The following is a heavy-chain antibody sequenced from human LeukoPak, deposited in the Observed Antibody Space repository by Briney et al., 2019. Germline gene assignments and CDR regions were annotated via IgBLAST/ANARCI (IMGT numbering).Heavy chain of an antibody. Sequence: SETLSLTCAVYGGSFSGYYWSWIRQPPGKGLEWIGEINHSGSTNYNPSLKSRVTISVDTSKNQFSLKLKSVTAADTAVYYCAKQWGRRIDYWGQGTLVTVSS. CDR1: GGSFSGYY. CDR2: INHSGST. V-gene: IGHV4-34*01. D-gene: IGHD1-26*01. CDR3: AKQWGRRIDY. J-gene: IGHJ4*02.